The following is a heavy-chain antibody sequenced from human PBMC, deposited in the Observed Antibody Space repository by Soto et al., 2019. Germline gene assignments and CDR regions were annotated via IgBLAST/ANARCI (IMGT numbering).Heavy chain of an antibody. CDR3: ARGYLLGAFDP. D-gene: IGHD3-3*02. CDR2: IYYSGST. J-gene: IGHJ5*02. CDR1: GGSISSGDYY. V-gene: IGHV4-30-4*01. Sequence: SESLSLTCTVSGGSISSGDYYWSWIRQPPGKGLEWIGYIYYSGSTYYNPSLKSRVTISVDTSKNQFSLKLSSVTAADTAVYYCARGYLLGAFDPWGQGTLVTVSS.